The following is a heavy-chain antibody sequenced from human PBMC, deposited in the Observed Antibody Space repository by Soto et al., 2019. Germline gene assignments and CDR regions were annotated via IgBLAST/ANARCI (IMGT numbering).Heavy chain of an antibody. CDR1: GGSISLYY. Sequence: QVQLQESGPGLVKPSETLSLTCTVSGGSISLYYWSWIRQPPGKGLVWIGYIYYSGSTNHNPSLKSRVTISLDTSKNQFSLKLSSVTAADTAVYYCARHTVTSGELSLYDAFDIWGQGTMVTVSS. J-gene: IGHJ3*02. CDR3: ARHTVTSGELSLYDAFDI. V-gene: IGHV4-59*08. D-gene: IGHD3-16*02. CDR2: IYYSGST.